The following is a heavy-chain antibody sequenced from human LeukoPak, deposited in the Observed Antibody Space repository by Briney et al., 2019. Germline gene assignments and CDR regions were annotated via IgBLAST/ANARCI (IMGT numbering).Heavy chain of an antibody. CDR1: RFTFSRTA. CDR2: ISHSGHST. D-gene: IGHD5-18*01. Sequence: GGSLRLSCAASRFTFSRTAMSWVRQAPGEGLKWVSSISHSGHSTFYADSVKGRFTISRDNSRSALYLQMNSLRAEDTAVYYCVKSSPEYSYGYYFDYWGQGTLVTVSS. CDR3: VKSSPEYSYGYYFDY. J-gene: IGHJ4*02. V-gene: IGHV3-23*01.